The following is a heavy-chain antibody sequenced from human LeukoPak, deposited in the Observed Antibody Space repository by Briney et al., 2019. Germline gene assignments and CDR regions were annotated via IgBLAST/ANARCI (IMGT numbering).Heavy chain of an antibody. CDR1: GDSLSKYY. CDR2: INHRGST. Sequence: SETLSLTCAVYGDSLSKYYWTWLRQSPGKGLEWIGEINHRGSTNLNPSPKSRVTLSVDTSKHQFSLKLTSVTAADAAVYYCASSVGSTDYWGQGTLVTVSS. CDR3: ASSVGSTDY. V-gene: IGHV4-34*01. D-gene: IGHD1-26*01. J-gene: IGHJ4*02.